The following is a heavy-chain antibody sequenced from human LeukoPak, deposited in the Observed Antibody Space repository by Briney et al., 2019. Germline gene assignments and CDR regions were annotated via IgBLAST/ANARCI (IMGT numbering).Heavy chain of an antibody. Sequence: SETLSLTCAVYGGSFSGYYWSWIRQPPGKGLEWIGEINYSGSTNYNPSLKSRVTISVDTSKNQFSLKLSSVTAADTAVYYCARIWLHTHYYYYGMDVWGQGTTVTVSS. D-gene: IGHD5-24*01. CDR1: GGSFSGYY. CDR2: INYSGST. CDR3: ARIWLHTHYYYYGMDV. V-gene: IGHV4-34*01. J-gene: IGHJ6*02.